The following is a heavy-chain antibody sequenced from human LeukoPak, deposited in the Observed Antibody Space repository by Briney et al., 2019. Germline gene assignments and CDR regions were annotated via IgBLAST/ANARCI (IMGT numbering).Heavy chain of an antibody. V-gene: IGHV4-30-2*01. D-gene: IGHD3-10*01. CDR1: GGSISSGGYS. J-gene: IGHJ4*02. Sequence: SQTLSLTCAVSGGSISSGGYSWTWIRQPPGKGLEWIGNIHFSGSTYYNPSLKSRVTISVDRSKNQFSLKLSSVTAADTAVYYCAKGYYYGSGTYADPFDYWGQGTLVTVSS. CDR3: AKGYYYGSGTYADPFDY. CDR2: IHFSGST.